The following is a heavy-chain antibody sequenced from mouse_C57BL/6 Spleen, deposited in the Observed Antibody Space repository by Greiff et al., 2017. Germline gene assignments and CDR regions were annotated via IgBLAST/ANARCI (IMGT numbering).Heavy chain of an antibody. D-gene: IGHD1-1*01. Sequence: VQRVESGPELVKPGASVKISCKASGYAFSSSWMNWVKQRPGKGLEWIGRIYPGDGDTNYNGKFKGKATLTADKSSSTAYMQLSSLTSEDSAVYFCARDYGSSYLDYWGQGTTLTVSS. CDR1: GYAFSSSW. CDR2: IYPGDGDT. CDR3: ARDYGSSYLDY. V-gene: IGHV1-82*01. J-gene: IGHJ2*01.